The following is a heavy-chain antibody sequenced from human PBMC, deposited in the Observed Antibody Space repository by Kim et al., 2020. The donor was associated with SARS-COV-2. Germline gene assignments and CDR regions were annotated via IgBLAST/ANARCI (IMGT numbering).Heavy chain of an antibody. V-gene: IGHV1-46*01. Sequence: ASVKVSCKASGYTFTSYYMHWVRQAPGQGLEWMGIINPSGGSTSYAQKFQGRVTMTRDTSTNTVYMELSSLRSEDTAVYYCAGASAAAGTNYYYRMDVWGQGTTVTVSS. D-gene: IGHD6-13*01. J-gene: IGHJ6*02. CDR1: GYTFTSYY. CDR3: AGASAAAGTNYYYRMDV. CDR2: INPSGGST.